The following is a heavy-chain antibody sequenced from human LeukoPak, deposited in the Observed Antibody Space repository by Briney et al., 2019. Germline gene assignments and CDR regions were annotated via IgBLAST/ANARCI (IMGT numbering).Heavy chain of an antibody. J-gene: IGHJ6*02. CDR3: ARDWFDMVRGVITPYYYGMDV. Sequence: QPGGSLRLSCAASGFTFSSYAMHWVRQAPGKGLEWVAVISYDGSNKYYADSVKGRFTISRDNFKNTLYLQMNSLRAEDTAVYYCARDWFDMVRGVITPYYYGMDVWGQGTTVTVSS. D-gene: IGHD3-10*01. V-gene: IGHV3-30*04. CDR1: GFTFSSYA. CDR2: ISYDGSNK.